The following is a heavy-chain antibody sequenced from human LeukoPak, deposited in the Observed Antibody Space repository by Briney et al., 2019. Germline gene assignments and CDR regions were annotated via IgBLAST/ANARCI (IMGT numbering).Heavy chain of an antibody. CDR1: GGTFSRYA. V-gene: IGHV1-46*01. CDR2: INPSGGST. Sequence: ASVKVSCKASGGTFSRYAVSWVRQAPGQGLEWMGIINPSGGSTSYAQKFQGRVTMTRDTSTSTVYMELSSLRSEDTAVYYCARATQIRDYSSNYWGQGTLVTVSS. D-gene: IGHD4-11*01. J-gene: IGHJ4*02. CDR3: ARATQIRDYSSNY.